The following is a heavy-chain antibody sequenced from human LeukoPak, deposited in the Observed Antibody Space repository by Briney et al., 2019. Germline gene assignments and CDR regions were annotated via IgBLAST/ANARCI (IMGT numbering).Heavy chain of an antibody. CDR1: GFTFSNYW. V-gene: IGHV3-33*08. D-gene: IGHD2/OR15-2a*01. CDR3: ARNSALDY. J-gene: IGHJ4*02. Sequence: GGSLRLSCAASGFTFSNYWMHWVRQAPGKGLVWVAVMWSDGSNKYHADSVKGRFTISRDNSKNTLYLQMNSLRAEDTAVYYCARNSALDYWGQGTLVTVSS. CDR2: MWSDGSNK.